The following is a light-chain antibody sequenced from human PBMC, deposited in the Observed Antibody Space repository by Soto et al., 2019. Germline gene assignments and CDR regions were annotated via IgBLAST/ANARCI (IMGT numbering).Light chain of an antibody. Sequence: QSVPTQPASVSGSPGQSITISCTGSSSDVGGYNYVSWFQQHPGKAPKLLIYEVNNRPSGISNRFSGSKSGHTASLTISGLQAEDEADYYCSSYTSRITWVFGGGTKLTVL. CDR2: EVN. CDR1: SSDVGGYNY. V-gene: IGLV2-14*01. CDR3: SSYTSRITWV. J-gene: IGLJ3*02.